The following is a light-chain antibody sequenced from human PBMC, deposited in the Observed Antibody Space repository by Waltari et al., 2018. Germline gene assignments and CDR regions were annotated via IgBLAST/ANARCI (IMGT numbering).Light chain of an antibody. CDR3: SSYTTSNTFVL. J-gene: IGLJ2*01. CDR2: DVS. Sequence: QSALTQPASVSGSPGQPITISCIGTSSDVGAYNYVPWDQQYPGKAPKLMIFDVSKRPSGVSNRFSASKSANTASLTISGLQAEDEADYYCSSYTTSNTFVLFGGGTKLTVL. CDR1: SSDVGAYNY. V-gene: IGLV2-14*03.